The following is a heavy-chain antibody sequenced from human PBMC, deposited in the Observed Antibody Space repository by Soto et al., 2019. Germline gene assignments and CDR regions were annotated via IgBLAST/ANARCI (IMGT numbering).Heavy chain of an antibody. CDR1: GGTFSSYT. CDR3: AAVPYYYDTSGTYFDY. D-gene: IGHD3-22*01. J-gene: IGHJ4*02. CDR2: IVVVSGST. V-gene: IGHV1-58*02. Sequence: SVKVSCKASGGTFSSYTISWVRQAPGQGLEWIARIVVVSGSTNYAQKFQERLTISRDMSTNTAYMELSSLRSEDTAVYYCAAVPYYYDTSGTYFDYWGQGTLVTVSS.